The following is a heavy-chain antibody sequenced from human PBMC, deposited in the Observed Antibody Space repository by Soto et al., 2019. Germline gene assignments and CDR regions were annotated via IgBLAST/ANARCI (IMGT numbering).Heavy chain of an antibody. J-gene: IGHJ6*02. Sequence: ASVKVSFKASGYTFTTYGISWLRQAPGQGLEWMGWISPYNGTTKYAEKFQGEMTMTTDTATSTAYMDLRSLRSDDTAVYYCARDGERDTGLNFYYYLHGMDAWGQGTRVTVSS. CDR2: ISPYNGTT. D-gene: IGHD1-1*01. CDR1: GYTFTTYG. CDR3: ARDGERDTGLNFYYYLHGMDA. V-gene: IGHV1-18*04.